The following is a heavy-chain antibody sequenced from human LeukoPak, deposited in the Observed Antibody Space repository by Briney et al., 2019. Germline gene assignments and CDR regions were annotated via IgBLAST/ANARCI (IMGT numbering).Heavy chain of an antibody. V-gene: IGHV3-33*01. D-gene: IGHD4-23*01. CDR2: IWYDGSYK. CDR3: ARGNSDAFDI. Sequence: GGSLRLSCAASGFTFSNYAMHWVRQAPGKGLEWMPIIWYDGSYKYYADSVKGRFTISRDNSKNTLYLQVNSLTAEDTAVYYCARGNSDAFDIWGHGTMVTVSS. CDR1: GFTFSNYA. J-gene: IGHJ3*02.